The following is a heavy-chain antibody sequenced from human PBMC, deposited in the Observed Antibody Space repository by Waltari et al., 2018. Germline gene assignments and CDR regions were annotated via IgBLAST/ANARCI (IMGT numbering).Heavy chain of an antibody. D-gene: IGHD5-12*01. CDR3: AKGGGWLQDY. V-gene: IGHV3-74*01. CDR2: INRDGSTT. Sequence: EVQLVESGGGLAQPGGSLRLSCVASGFPFSSYRLHWVRQAPGKGLVWVSRINRDGSTTNYADSVKGRFTISRDNAKNTLYLQMNSLRAEDTAVYYCAKGGGWLQDYWGQGTLVTVSS. J-gene: IGHJ4*02. CDR1: GFPFSSYR.